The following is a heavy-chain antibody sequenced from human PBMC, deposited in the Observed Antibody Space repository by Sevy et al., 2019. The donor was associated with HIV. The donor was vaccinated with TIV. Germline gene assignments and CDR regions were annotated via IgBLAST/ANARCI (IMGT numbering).Heavy chain of an antibody. Sequence: GGSLRLSCAASGFTFSNAWMSWVRQAPGKGLEWVGRIKSKTDGGTTDYAAPVKGRFTISRNDSKNTLYGQMNSLKTEDTAVYYGTTDPFFSQWLVNDYGMDVWGQGTTVTVSS. J-gene: IGHJ6*02. CDR2: IKSKTDGGTT. V-gene: IGHV3-15*01. CDR1: GFTFSNAW. CDR3: TTDPFFSQWLVNDYGMDV. D-gene: IGHD6-19*01.